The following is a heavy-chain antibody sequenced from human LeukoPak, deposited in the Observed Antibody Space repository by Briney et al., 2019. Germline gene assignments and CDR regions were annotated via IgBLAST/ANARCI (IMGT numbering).Heavy chain of an antibody. CDR1: GFTVSSNY. V-gene: IGHV4-39*01. CDR2: IYYSGST. J-gene: IGHJ3*02. Sequence: GSLRLSCAASGFTVSSNYMSWVRQPPGKGLEWIGSIYYSGSTYYNPSLKSRVTISVDTSKNQFSLKLSSVTAADTAVYYCARQWQWLVEDAFDIWGQGTMVTVSS. D-gene: IGHD6-19*01. CDR3: ARQWQWLVEDAFDI.